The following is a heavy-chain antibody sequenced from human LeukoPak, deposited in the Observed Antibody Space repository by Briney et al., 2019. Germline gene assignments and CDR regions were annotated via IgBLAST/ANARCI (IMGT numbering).Heavy chain of an antibody. J-gene: IGHJ3*02. Sequence: PGRSLRLSCAASGFAFSTYAMNWVRQAPGKGLEWVAVISYDGSSKYYEDSVKGRFTISRDNSKNTLYLQMNSLRAEDTAVYYCAKDMGYYYGSGSSTEGAFDIWGQGTMVTVSS. CDR1: GFAFSTYA. D-gene: IGHD3-10*01. V-gene: IGHV3-30-3*01. CDR3: AKDMGYYYGSGSSTEGAFDI. CDR2: ISYDGSSK.